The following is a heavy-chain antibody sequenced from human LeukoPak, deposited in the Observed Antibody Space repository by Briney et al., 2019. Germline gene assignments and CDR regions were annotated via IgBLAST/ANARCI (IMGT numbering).Heavy chain of an antibody. CDR2: INHSGST. J-gene: IGHJ5*02. V-gene: IGHV4-34*01. CDR3: ARLPTPRRGVVIPPNRRFDP. CDR1: GGSFSGYY. D-gene: IGHD3-3*01. Sequence: RTSETLSLTGAVYGGSFSGYYWSWIRQPPGKGLEWIGEINHSGSTNYNPSLKSRVTISVDTSKNQFSLKLSSVTAADTAVYYCARLPTPRRGVVIPPNRRFDPWGQGTLVTVSS.